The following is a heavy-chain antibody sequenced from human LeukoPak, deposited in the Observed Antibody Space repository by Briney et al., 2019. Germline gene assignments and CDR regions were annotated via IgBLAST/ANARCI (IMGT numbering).Heavy chain of an antibody. V-gene: IGHV3-48*01. J-gene: IGHJ4*02. D-gene: IGHD3-3*01. CDR2: ISSSSTTI. CDR3: ARDPYKEFGSGYSDD. Sequence: ETLSLTCTVSGGSISSSSYYWGWIRQAPGKGLEWVSYISSSSTTIYYADSVKGRFTISRDNAKNSLYLQMNSLRVADTAVYYCARDPYKEFGSGYSDDWGQGTLVTVSS. CDR1: GGSISSSS.